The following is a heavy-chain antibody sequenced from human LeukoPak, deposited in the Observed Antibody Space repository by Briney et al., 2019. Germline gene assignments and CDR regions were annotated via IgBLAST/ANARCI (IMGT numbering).Heavy chain of an antibody. J-gene: IGHJ4*02. V-gene: IGHV3-21*01. CDR2: ISSISSYI. CDR3: ARGPSGWSPPIDY. Sequence: GGSLRLSWASSGFTLSMYSMDWVRQAPGKGLDGVASISSISSYIYYAVSGTGRFTTSRDNAKTSLYLQMTSLRAEATAVYYCARGPSGWSPPIDYWGQGTLVTVPS. D-gene: IGHD6-19*01. CDR1: GFTLSMYS.